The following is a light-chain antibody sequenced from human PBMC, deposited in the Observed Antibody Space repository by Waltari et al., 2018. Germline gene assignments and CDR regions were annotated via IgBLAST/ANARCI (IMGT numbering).Light chain of an antibody. V-gene: IGKV3-11*01. CDR2: DAS. J-gene: IGKJ3*01. Sequence: EIVFTQSPAALSLSPGESAHLPCRASHSVNWYLAWYQQRPGQAPRLLIYDASNRATGIPARFSGSGSETDFTRTISSLQPEDSAVYYCQQRRNWPLTFGRGTKVEIK. CDR1: HSVNWY. CDR3: QQRRNWPLT.